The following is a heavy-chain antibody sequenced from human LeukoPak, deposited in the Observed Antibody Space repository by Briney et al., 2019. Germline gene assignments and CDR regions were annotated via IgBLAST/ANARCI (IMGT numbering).Heavy chain of an antibody. J-gene: IGHJ4*02. CDR3: ARGSISVAAAGRIDY. CDR2: ISSGGNTI. V-gene: IGHV3-11*01. CDR1: GFTFSDYY. Sequence: GGSLRLSCAAPGFTFSDYYMSWIRQAPGKGLEWVSYISSGGNTIYYADSVKGRFTISRDNAKNSLYLQMNSLRAEDTAVYYCARGSISVAAAGRIDYWGQGTLVTVSS. D-gene: IGHD6-13*01.